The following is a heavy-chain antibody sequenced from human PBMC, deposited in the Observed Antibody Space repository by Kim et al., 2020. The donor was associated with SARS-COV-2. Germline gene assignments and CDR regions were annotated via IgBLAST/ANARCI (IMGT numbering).Heavy chain of an antibody. CDR3: AKDLGYYGGNSIGY. Sequence: LSLTCAASGFTFSSYAMSWVRQAPGKGLEWVSAISGSGGSTYYADSVKGRFTISRDNSKNTLYLQMNSLRAEDTAVYYCAKDLGYYGGNSIGYWGQGTLVTVSS. CDR2: ISGSGGST. D-gene: IGHD4-17*01. J-gene: IGHJ4*02. V-gene: IGHV3-23*01. CDR1: GFTFSSYA.